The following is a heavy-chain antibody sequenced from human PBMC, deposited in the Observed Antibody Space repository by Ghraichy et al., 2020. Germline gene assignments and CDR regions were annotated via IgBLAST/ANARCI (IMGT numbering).Heavy chain of an antibody. CDR2: INAGNGNT. Sequence: ASVKVSCRASGYTFTDYAIHWVRQAPGQRLEWMGWINAGNGNTKYSQKFQGRVTITRDTSANSAYMELSSLRSEDTGVYYCARGISYYSAWLEDFDYWGHGALVTFSS. V-gene: IGHV1-3*01. CDR3: ARGISYYSAWLEDFDY. CDR1: GYTFTDYA. J-gene: IGHJ4*01. D-gene: IGHD6-19*01.